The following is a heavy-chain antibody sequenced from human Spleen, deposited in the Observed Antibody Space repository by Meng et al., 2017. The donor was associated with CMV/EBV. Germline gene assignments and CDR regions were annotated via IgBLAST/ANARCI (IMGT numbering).Heavy chain of an antibody. J-gene: IGHJ4*02. CDR2: INGNGGST. Sequence: GESLKISCAASGFTFSNYWMSWVRQAPGKGLEWVSGINGNGGSTDYADSVKGRFTISRDNAKNSLYLQMNSLRAEDTAFYYCARVLSGAVDYWGQGTLVTVSS. D-gene: IGHD7-27*01. CDR3: ARVLSGAVDY. V-gene: IGHV3-20*04. CDR1: GFTFSNYW.